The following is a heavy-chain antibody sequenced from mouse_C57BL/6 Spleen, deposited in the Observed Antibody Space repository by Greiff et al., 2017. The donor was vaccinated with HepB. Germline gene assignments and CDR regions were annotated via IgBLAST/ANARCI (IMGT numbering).Heavy chain of an antibody. CDR3: ARENYGSSYNWYFDV. J-gene: IGHJ1*03. CDR1: GISITTGNYR. Sequence: VQLKESGPGLVKPSQTVFLTCTVTGISITTGNYRWSWIRQFPGNKLEWIGYIYYSGTITYNPSLTSRTTITRDTPKNQFFLEMNSLTAEDTATYYCARENYGSSYNWYFDVWGTGTTVTVSS. D-gene: IGHD1-1*01. CDR2: IYYSGTI. V-gene: IGHV3-5*01.